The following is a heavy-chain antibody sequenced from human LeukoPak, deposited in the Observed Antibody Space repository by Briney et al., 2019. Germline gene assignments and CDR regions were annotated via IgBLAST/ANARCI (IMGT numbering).Heavy chain of an antibody. Sequence: PGGSLRLSCAASGFTVSSNYMSWVRQAPGKGLEWVSVIYSGGSTYYADSVKGRFTISRDNSKNTLYLQMNSLRAEDTAVYYCARDRSMVRGAFYGMDVWGQGTTVTVSS. CDR3: ARDRSMVRGAFYGMDV. CDR1: GFTVSSNY. D-gene: IGHD3-10*01. CDR2: IYSGGST. J-gene: IGHJ6*02. V-gene: IGHV3-66*01.